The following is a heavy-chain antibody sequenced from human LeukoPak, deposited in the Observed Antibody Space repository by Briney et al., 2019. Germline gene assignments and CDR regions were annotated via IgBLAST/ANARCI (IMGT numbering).Heavy chain of an antibody. Sequence: PGGSLRLSCAASGFTFSNYGMHWVRQAPGKGLEWVATILYDGSYKYYADSVKGRFTISRDNSKNTLYLQMNSLRAEDTAVYYRAKDDRGYCSGGSCYPDYWGQGTLVTVST. CDR3: AKDDRGYCSGGSCYPDY. CDR1: GFTFSNYG. V-gene: IGHV3-30*18. D-gene: IGHD2-15*01. J-gene: IGHJ4*02. CDR2: ILYDGSYK.